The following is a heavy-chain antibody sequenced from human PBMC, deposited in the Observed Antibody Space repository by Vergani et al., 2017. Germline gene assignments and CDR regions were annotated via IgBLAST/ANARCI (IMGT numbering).Heavy chain of an antibody. CDR2: IIPILGIA. D-gene: IGHD2-2*01. V-gene: IGHV1-69*08. J-gene: IGHJ3*02. CDR3: AGEIRGIVVVPADTGLNDAFDI. Sequence: QVQLVQSGAEVKKPGSSVKVSCKASGGTFSSYTISWVRQAPGQGLEWMGRIIPILGIANYAQKFQGRVTITADKSTSTAYMELSSLRSEDTAVYYCAGEIRGIVVVPADTGLNDAFDIWGQGTMVTVSS. CDR1: GGTFSSYT.